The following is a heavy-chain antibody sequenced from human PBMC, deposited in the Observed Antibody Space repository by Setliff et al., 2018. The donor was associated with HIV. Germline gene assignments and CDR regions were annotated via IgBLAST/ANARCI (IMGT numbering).Heavy chain of an antibody. J-gene: IGHJ2*01. Sequence: GESLKISCAASGVTVSNNYMSWVRQAPGKGLEWASVIYTGGATFYADSVKARFTISRDNSRNTLYLQMNSLRAEDTAVYYCARSNLRRYGDPDWYFDLWGRGTLVTVSS. CDR1: GVTVSNNY. V-gene: IGHV3-66*02. D-gene: IGHD4-17*01. CDR2: IYTGGAT. CDR3: ARSNLRRYGDPDWYFDL.